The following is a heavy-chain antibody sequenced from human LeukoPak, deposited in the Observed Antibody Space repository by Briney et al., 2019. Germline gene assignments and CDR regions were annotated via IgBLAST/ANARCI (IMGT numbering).Heavy chain of an antibody. CDR1: GGSISSAVYS. V-gene: IGHV4-31*11. D-gene: IGHD1-14*01. J-gene: IGHJ1*01. CDR2: MYYSGST. CDR3: ARVDRYHKFFQH. Sequence: SETLSLTCAVSGGSISSAVYSWSWIRQYPGKGLEWLGSMYYSGSTYSNPSLKSRLTISVDTSKNQFSLKVTSVTAADTAVYYCARVDRYHKFFQHWGQGTLVTVSS.